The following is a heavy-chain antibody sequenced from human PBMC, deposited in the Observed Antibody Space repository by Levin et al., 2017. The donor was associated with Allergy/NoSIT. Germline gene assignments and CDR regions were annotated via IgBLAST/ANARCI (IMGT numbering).Heavy chain of an antibody. CDR3: ARQSGTAAGTHNYFGIDV. CDR2: IYPGDSNT. D-gene: IGHD6-13*01. CDR1: GYSFLDYW. J-gene: IGHJ6*02. Sequence: ASVKVSCKGSGYSFLDYWIAWVRQMPGKGLECMGIIYPGDSNTIYSPSFQGHVTISVDKSITTAYLQWSSLKAPDTAMYFCARQSGTAAGTHNYFGIDVWGQGTTVTVSS. V-gene: IGHV5-51*01.